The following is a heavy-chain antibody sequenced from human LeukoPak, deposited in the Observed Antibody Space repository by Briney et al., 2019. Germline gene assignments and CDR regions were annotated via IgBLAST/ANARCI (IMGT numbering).Heavy chain of an antibody. CDR2: ISGSGGST. V-gene: IGHV3-23*01. Sequence: GGSLRLSCAASGFTFSSYGMTWVRQAPGKGLEWVSAISGSGGSTYYADSVKGRSTISRDSSKNTLYLQMNSLRAEDTAVYYCAKFGLAGSGRYHDAFDIWGQGTMVTVSS. D-gene: IGHD3-10*01. CDR1: GFTFSSYG. J-gene: IGHJ3*02. CDR3: AKFGLAGSGRYHDAFDI.